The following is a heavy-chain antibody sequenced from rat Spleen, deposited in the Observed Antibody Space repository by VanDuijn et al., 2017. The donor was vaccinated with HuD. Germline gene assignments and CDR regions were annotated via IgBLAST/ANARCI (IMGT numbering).Heavy chain of an antibody. D-gene: IGHD1-9*01. V-gene: IGHV5S23*01. Sequence: EVQLVESGGGLVQRGRSLKLSCAASRFTFNNYGMAWVRKAPTKGLEWVASMSTGGGNTYYRDSVKGRFTISRDNAKSTLSLQLDSLRSEDTATYYCARRHYGYTDYFDYWGQGVMVTVSS. CDR1: RFTFNNYG. CDR3: ARRHYGYTDYFDY. CDR2: MSTGGGNT. J-gene: IGHJ2*01.